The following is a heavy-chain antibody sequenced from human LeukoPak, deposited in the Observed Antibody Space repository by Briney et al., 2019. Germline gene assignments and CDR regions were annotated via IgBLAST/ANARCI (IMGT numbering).Heavy chain of an antibody. J-gene: IGHJ3*02. Sequence: SETLSLTCTVSGGSISSYYWSWIRQPAGKGLEWIGYIYHSGSTNYNPSLKSRVTISVDTSKNQFSLKLSSVTAADTAVYYCARHVIVGAGAFDIWGQGTVVTVSS. CDR1: GGSISSYY. D-gene: IGHD1-26*01. V-gene: IGHV4-59*08. CDR3: ARHVIVGAGAFDI. CDR2: IYHSGST.